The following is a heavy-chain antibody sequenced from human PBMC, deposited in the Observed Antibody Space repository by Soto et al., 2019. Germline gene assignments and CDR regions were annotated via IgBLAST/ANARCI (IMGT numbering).Heavy chain of an antibody. CDR3: ARACSSNNCYDVFDY. Sequence: PSETLSLTCAVSGGSIISNYWWAWIRQSPGEGLVWIGSIYHSGTTYYNPSLESRVIISVDTSESRFALRLTSVTAADSTVYYCARACSSNNCYDVFDYWGQGTLVTVSS. V-gene: IGHV4-38-2*01. J-gene: IGHJ4*02. CDR2: IYHSGTT. CDR1: GGSIISNYW. D-gene: IGHD2-2*01.